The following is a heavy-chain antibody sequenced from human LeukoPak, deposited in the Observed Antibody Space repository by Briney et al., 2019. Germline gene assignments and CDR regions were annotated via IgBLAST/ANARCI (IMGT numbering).Heavy chain of an antibody. CDR3: AREAAGSGSYYNNYYYYGMDV. Sequence: ASVKVSCEASGGTFSSYAISWVRQAPGQGLEWMGRIIPMLGIANYAQKFQGRVTITADKSTSTAYMELSSLRSEDTAVYYCAREAAGSGSYYNNYYYYGMDVWGQGITVTVSS. V-gene: IGHV1-69*04. J-gene: IGHJ6*02. CDR1: GGTFSSYA. CDR2: IIPMLGIA. D-gene: IGHD3-10*01.